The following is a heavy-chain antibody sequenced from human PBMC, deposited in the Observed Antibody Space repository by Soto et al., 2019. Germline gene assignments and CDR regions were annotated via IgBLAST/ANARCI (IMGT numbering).Heavy chain of an antibody. Sequence: EVQLLESGGGFVQPGGSLRLSCAASGFTFSSNAMSWVRQAPGKGLEWVTAISGSGYSTYYADSVKGRFTISRDNSKNTLYLQRNSLRAEDTAVYYCAKSSSSSSGYKDYYYYGMDVWGQGTTVTVSS. CDR3: AKSSSSSSGYKDYYYYGMDV. J-gene: IGHJ6*02. V-gene: IGHV3-23*01. CDR1: GFTFSSNA. D-gene: IGHD6-6*01. CDR2: ISGSGYST.